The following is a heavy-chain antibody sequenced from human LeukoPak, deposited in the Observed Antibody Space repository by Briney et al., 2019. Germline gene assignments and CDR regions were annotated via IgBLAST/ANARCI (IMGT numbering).Heavy chain of an antibody. CDR2: IYPGDSDT. CDR3: ASLRYSSGYGVY. D-gene: IGHD5-18*01. V-gene: IGHV5-51*01. Sequence: GESLKISCKGSGYSFTSYWIGWVRQMPGKGLAWMGIIYPGDSDTRYSPSFQGQVTISADKSISTAYLQWSSLKAPDTAMYSCASLRYSSGYGVYWGQGTLVTVSS. CDR1: GYSFTSYW. J-gene: IGHJ4*02.